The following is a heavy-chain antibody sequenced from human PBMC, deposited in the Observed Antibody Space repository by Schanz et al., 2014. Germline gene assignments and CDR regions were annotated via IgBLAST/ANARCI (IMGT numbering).Heavy chain of an antibody. D-gene: IGHD3-3*01. J-gene: IGHJ4*02. Sequence: QVQLVESGGGVVQPGGSLRLSCAASGFTFNSYAFHWVRQAPGKGLEWVELISYDGNTKYYADSVKGRFTISRDNSKNTLYLQMNSLRADDTAVYYCARDLLVSHYDFWSGNDYWGQGTLVTVSS. V-gene: IGHV3-30-3*01. CDR2: ISYDGNTK. CDR3: ARDLLVSHYDFWSGNDY. CDR1: GFTFNSYA.